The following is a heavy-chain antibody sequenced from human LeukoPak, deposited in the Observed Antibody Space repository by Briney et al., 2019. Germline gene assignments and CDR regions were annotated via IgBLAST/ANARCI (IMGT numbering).Heavy chain of an antibody. CDR1: VYIFSIYA. D-gene: IGHD4-17*01. Sequence: PGGSLTLSCTASVYIFSIYAETWVRQAPGKGLEWVSDISGTGGSTYYADSVKGRFTISTDDSKNTLYLQMNSLRADDTAVYYCARGLSRVTTLRSFGDWGQGTLVTVSS. CDR2: ISGTGGST. J-gene: IGHJ4*02. V-gene: IGHV3-23*01. CDR3: ARGLSRVTTLRSFGD.